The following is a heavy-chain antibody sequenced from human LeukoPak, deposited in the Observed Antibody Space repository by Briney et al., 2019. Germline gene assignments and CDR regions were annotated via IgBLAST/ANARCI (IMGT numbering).Heavy chain of an antibody. CDR3: VSGSLQSGYNFDY. Sequence: GGSLRLSCAASGLAFSAYKMHWVRQAPRKGLEWVSHIKYDGSATNYADSVKGRFTISRDNAKNTLYLQMNSLRAEDTAVYYCVSGSLQSGYNFDYWGQGALVTVSS. CDR1: GLAFSAYK. J-gene: IGHJ4*02. CDR2: IKYDGSAT. D-gene: IGHD3-3*01. V-gene: IGHV3-74*01.